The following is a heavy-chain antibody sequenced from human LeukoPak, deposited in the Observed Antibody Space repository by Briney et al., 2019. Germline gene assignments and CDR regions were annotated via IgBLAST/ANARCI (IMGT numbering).Heavy chain of an antibody. V-gene: IGHV3-7*01. J-gene: IGHJ6*02. CDR1: GFTFSNYW. CDR2: IKQDGSER. CDR3: ACVDTAIYHHYNMDV. D-gene: IGHD5-18*01. Sequence: HPGGSLRLSCAASGFTFSNYWMSWARQAPGRGLEWVANIKQDGSERYHVDAVKGRFIISRENAENSLYLQMNSLRADDTAVYYCACVDTAIYHHYNMDVWGQGTTVTVSS.